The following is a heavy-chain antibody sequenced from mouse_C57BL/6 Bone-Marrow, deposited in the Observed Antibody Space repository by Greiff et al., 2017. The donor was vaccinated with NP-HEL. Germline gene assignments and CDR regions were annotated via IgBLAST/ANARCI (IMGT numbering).Heavy chain of an antibody. CDR3: ARPLIYYDYAWVAY. D-gene: IGHD2-4*01. CDR2: ISGGGGNT. V-gene: IGHV5-9*01. CDR1: GFTFSSYT. J-gene: IGHJ3*01. Sequence: EVQLVESGGGLVKPGGSLKLSCAASGFTFSSYTMSWVRQTPEKRLEWVATISGGGGNTYYPDSVKGRFTIARDNAKNTLYLQMSSLRSEDTALYYCARPLIYYDYAWVAYWGQGTRVTVSA.